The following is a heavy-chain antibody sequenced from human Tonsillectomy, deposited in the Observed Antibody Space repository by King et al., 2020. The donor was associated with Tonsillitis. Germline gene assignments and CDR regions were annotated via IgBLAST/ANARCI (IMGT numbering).Heavy chain of an antibody. CDR2: IYWDDDK. D-gene: IGHD3-9*01. CDR1: GFSLSTDGVG. V-gene: IGHV2-5*02. J-gene: IGHJ5*02. CDR3: ARTGYSNMWDVFGDWLDP. Sequence: ITLKESGPTLVKPTQTLTLTCTVSGFSLSTDGVGVAWIRQPPGKALEWLALIYWDDDKHYNPSLRNRLTVTKDTSRNQVVLTVTNVDPVDTATYYCARTGYSNMWDVFGDWLDPWGQGILVTVSS.